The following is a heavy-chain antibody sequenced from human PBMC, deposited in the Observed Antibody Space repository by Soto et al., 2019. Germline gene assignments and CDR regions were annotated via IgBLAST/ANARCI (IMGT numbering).Heavy chain of an antibody. CDR2: IYYSGST. CDR1: GGSISSGGYY. J-gene: IGHJ6*02. Sequence: QVQLQESGPGLVKPSQTLSLTCTLSGGSISSGGYYWSWIRQHPGKGLEWIGYIYYSGSTYYNPSLKSRVMISADTSKNQFSLKLSSVTAADAAVYYCARVYCGGDCYSPYDYGMDVWGQGTTVTVSS. D-gene: IGHD2-21*02. V-gene: IGHV4-31*03. CDR3: ARVYCGGDCYSPYDYGMDV.